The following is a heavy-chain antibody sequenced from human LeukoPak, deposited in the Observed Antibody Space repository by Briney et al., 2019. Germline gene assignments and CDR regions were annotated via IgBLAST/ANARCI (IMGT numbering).Heavy chain of an antibody. CDR2: ISYDGSNK. V-gene: IGHV3-30*09. Sequence: GGSLRLSCAASGFTFSNYAMHWVRQAPGKGLEWVSVISYDGSNKYYADSVKGRFAISRDNSKNTLYLQMNSLRAEDKAVYYCAKDGFKTDSRYGPKEFDYWGQGTVVTVSS. CDR3: AKDGFKTDSRYGPKEFDY. D-gene: IGHD3-10*01. J-gene: IGHJ4*02. CDR1: GFTFSNYA.